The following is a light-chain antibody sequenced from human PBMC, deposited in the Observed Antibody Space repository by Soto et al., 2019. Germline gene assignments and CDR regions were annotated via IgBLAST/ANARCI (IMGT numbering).Light chain of an antibody. Sequence: EIVLTQFPGTLSVSPGERATLSCRASQSVSSKLAWYQQKPGQAPRLLFYGASTGATGVPARFSGSGSETEFTLSISGLQSEDFAVYYCQQYNNWPGTFGQGTKVEIK. CDR2: GAS. CDR1: QSVSSK. J-gene: IGKJ1*01. V-gene: IGKV3-15*01. CDR3: QQYNNWPGT.